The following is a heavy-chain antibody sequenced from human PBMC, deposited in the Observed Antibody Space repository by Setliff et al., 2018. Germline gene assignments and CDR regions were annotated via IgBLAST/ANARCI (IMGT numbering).Heavy chain of an antibody. CDR2: IIPILGIA. V-gene: IGHV1-69*10. CDR1: GGTFSSYA. D-gene: IGHD6-19*01. Sequence: SVKVSCKASGGTFSSYAISWVRQAPGQGLEWMGGIIPILGIANYAQKFQGRVTITADESTSTAYMELSSLRSEDTAVYYCARDPAFRRGGIAVAGSFDYWGQGTLVTVSS. CDR3: ARDPAFRRGGIAVAGSFDY. J-gene: IGHJ4*02.